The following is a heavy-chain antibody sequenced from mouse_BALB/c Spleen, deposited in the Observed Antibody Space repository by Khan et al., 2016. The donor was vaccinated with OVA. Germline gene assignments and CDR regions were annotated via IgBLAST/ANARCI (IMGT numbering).Heavy chain of an antibody. Sequence: EVQLQESGPGLVKPSQSLSLTCSVTGYSIISGYFWNWIRQFPGNRLEWMGYIRYDGNSNYNPSLKNRISITRDTSKNQLFLRLNSVTPEDTATYYCARGGSSGPAWFAYWGQWTLVTVSA. V-gene: IGHV3-6*02. CDR2: IRYDGNS. J-gene: IGHJ3*01. D-gene: IGHD3-1*01. CDR1: GYSIISGYF. CDR3: ARGGSSGPAWFAY.